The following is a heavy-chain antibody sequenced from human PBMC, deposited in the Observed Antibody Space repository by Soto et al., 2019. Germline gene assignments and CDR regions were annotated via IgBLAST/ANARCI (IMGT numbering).Heavy chain of an antibody. CDR3: AILPPDSRGWYRV. CDR2: ISGSGGST. Sequence: GGSLRLSCAASEFTFSSSAMSGARQAPGKGLEWVSAISGSGGSTDYADSVKGRFTISRDNSKNTLYLQMNSLRAEDTAVYYCAILPPDSRGWYRVWGQGTLVTVSS. V-gene: IGHV3-23*01. J-gene: IGHJ4*02. D-gene: IGHD6-19*01. CDR1: EFTFSSSA.